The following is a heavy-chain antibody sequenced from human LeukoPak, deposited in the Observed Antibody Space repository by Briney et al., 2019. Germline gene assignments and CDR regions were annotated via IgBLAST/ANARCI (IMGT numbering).Heavy chain of an antibody. V-gene: IGHV4-61*08. J-gene: IGHJ4*02. CDR1: GGSISSGGYS. CDR3: ARVAYYYDSSGPLDY. CDR2: IYYSGST. Sequence: PSETLSLTCAVSGGSISSGGYSWSWIRQPPGKGLEWIGYIYYSGSTNYNPSLKSRVTISVDTSKNQFSLKLSSVTAADTAVYYCARVAYYYDSSGPLDYWGQGTLVTVSS. D-gene: IGHD3-22*01.